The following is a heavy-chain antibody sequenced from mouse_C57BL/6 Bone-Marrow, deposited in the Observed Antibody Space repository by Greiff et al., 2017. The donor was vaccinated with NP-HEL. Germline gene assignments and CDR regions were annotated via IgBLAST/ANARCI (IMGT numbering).Heavy chain of an antibody. CDR1: GYTFTSSW. CDR2: IFPGNSDT. J-gene: IGHJ4*01. D-gene: IGHD2-10*02. V-gene: IGHV1-5*01. CDR3: TRSYGTGRYYAMDY. Sequence: EVQLQQSGTVLARPGASVKMSCKTSGYTFTSSWMHWVKQRPGQGLEWIGAIFPGNSDTSYNQKFTGKAKLTAVTSASTAYMELSSLTNEDSAVYYCTRSYGTGRYYAMDYWGQGTSVTVSS.